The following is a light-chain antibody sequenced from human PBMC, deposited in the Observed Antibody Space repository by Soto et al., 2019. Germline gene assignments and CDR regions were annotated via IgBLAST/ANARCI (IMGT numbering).Light chain of an antibody. CDR1: QSVSAGH. CDR2: GAS. Sequence: EIVLTQSPGTLSFSPGEGATLSCRASQSVSAGHLAWYQQKPGQAPRLLIYGASSRATGIPDRFSGSGSGTDFTLTISRLEPEDFAVYYCQQYDSSPPITFGQGTRLEIK. V-gene: IGKV3-20*01. J-gene: IGKJ5*01. CDR3: QQYDSSPPIT.